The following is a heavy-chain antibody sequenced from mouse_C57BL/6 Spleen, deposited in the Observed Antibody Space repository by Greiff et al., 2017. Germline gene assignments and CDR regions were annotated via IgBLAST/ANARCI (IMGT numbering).Heavy chain of an antibody. Sequence: QVQLQQSGAELVKPGASVKLSCTASGYTFTAYTIHWVKQRSGQGLEWIGWFYPGSGSIKYNEKFKDKATLTADNTSSTVYMKLSRLTSEDSAVYNCARHEVSNYYGAPYVWGTGTTVTVSS. CDR3: ARHEVSNYYGAPYV. V-gene: IGHV1-62-2*01. J-gene: IGHJ1*03. CDR2: FYPGSGSI. D-gene: IGHD1-1*01. CDR1: GYTFTAYT.